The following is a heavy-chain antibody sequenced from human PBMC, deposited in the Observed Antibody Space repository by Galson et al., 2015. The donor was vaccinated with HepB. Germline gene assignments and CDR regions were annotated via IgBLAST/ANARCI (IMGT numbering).Heavy chain of an antibody. CDR3: AKDGPTYYDFWSGYSD. CDR1: GFTFSSYG. D-gene: IGHD3-3*01. Sequence: SLRLSCAASGFTFSSYGMHWVRQAPGKGLEWVAVISYDGSNKYYADSVKGRFTISRDNSKNTLYLQMNSLRAEDTAVYYCAKDGPTYYDFWSGYSDWGQGTLVTVSS. V-gene: IGHV3-30*18. CDR2: ISYDGSNK. J-gene: IGHJ4*02.